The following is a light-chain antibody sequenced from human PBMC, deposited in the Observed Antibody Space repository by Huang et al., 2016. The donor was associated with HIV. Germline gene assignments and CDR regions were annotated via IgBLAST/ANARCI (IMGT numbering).Light chain of an antibody. V-gene: IGKV3-15*01. J-gene: IGKJ4*01. CDR2: GAS. CDR3: QQYKNWPPLT. Sequence: EIVMTQSPATLSVSPGERVTLSCRASQSVGSDLAWYQQKPGQAPRLLIHGASTRATGIPAKFSGSGSGTEFTLTISNLQSKDFAVYYCQQYKNWPPLTFGGGTKVESK. CDR1: QSVGSD.